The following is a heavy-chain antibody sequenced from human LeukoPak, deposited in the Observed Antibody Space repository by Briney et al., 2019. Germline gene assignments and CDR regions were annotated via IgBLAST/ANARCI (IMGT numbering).Heavy chain of an antibody. V-gene: IGHV3-23*01. CDR3: AKSRSLGLQCFDT. D-gene: IGHD4-11*01. Sequence: GGSLRLSCAASGFTFSSYAMSWVRQAPGQGLEWVSAISGSGGSTYYADSVKGRFTISRDNSKNTLYLQMNSLRAEDTAVYYCAKSRSLGLQCFDTWGQGTLATVSS. J-gene: IGHJ4*02. CDR2: ISGSGGST. CDR1: GFTFSSYA.